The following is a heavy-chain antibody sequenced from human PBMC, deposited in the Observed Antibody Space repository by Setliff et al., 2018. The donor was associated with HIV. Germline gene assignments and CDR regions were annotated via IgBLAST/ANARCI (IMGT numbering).Heavy chain of an antibody. CDR1: GGSISSSSFY. CDR3: ARTGFYDFWSDYYLYYFDY. CDR2: IYYSGST. D-gene: IGHD3-3*01. J-gene: IGHJ4*02. V-gene: IGHV4-39*01. Sequence: SETLSLTCNVSGGSISSSSFYWGWIRQPPGKGLEWIGSIYYSGSTYYNSSLKSRVTISVGTSKNQFSLKLSSVTAADTAVYYCARTGFYDFWSDYYLYYFDYWGQGTLVTVSS.